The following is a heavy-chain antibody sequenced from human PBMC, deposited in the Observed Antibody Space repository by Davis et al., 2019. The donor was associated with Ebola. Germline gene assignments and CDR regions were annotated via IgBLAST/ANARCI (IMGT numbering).Heavy chain of an antibody. V-gene: IGHV3-7*01. CDR1: GFTFSSYA. D-gene: IGHD1/OR15-1a*01. CDR2: IKQDGSEK. Sequence: GESLKISCAASGFTFSSYAMSWVRQAPRKGLEWVANIKQDGSEKYYVDSVKGRFTISRDNAKNSLYLQMNSLRAEDTAVYYCARPDRSIRTTPGYWGQGTLVTVSS. J-gene: IGHJ4*02. CDR3: ARPDRSIRTTPGY.